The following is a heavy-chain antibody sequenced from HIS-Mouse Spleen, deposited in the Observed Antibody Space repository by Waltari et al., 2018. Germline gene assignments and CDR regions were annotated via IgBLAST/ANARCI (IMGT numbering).Heavy chain of an antibody. CDR1: GGSISSSSYY. CDR3: ARVDSSGYYYRPHSTLYYFDY. J-gene: IGHJ4*02. CDR2: IDYSGST. D-gene: IGHD3-22*01. V-gene: IGHV4-39*07. Sequence: QLQLQESGPGLVKPSETLSLTCTVSGGSISSSSYYWGLIRQPPGKGLEWIGSIDYSGSTYYNPSLKSRVTISVDTSKNQFSLELSSVTAADTAVYYCARVDSSGYYYRPHSTLYYFDYWGQGTLVTVSS.